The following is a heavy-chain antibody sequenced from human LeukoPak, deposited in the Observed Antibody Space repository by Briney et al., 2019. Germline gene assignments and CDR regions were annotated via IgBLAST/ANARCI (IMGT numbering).Heavy chain of an antibody. CDR3: ATRRGRYHSLGAFDI. D-gene: IGHD1-1*01. J-gene: IGHJ3*02. V-gene: IGHV1-24*01. CDR2: FDLEDGEI. Sequence: RASVKVSCKVSGYTLTELSMHRVRQAPGKGLEWMGGFDLEDGEIIYVQKFQGRVTMTEDTSTDTAYMELSSLRSEDTAVYYCATRRGRYHSLGAFDIWGQGTMVTVSS. CDR1: GYTLTELS.